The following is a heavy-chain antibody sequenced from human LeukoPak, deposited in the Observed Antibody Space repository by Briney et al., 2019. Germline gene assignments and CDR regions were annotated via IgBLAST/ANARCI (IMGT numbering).Heavy chain of an antibody. J-gene: IGHJ6*02. D-gene: IGHD6-13*01. CDR1: GGSISSGGYY. CDR2: IYYSGST. Sequence: SETLSLTCTVSGGSISSGGYYWSWIRQHPGKGLEWIGYIYYSGSTYYNPSLKSRVTISVDTSKNQFSLKLSSVTAADTAVYYCASQAAAAYYYYGMDVWGQGTTVTVSS. CDR3: ASQAAAAYYYYGMDV. V-gene: IGHV4-31*03.